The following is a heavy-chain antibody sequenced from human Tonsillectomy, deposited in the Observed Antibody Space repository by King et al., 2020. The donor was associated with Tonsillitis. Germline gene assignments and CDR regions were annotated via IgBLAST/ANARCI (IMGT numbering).Heavy chain of an antibody. Sequence: QLVQSGAEVKKTGASVKVSCKASGYTFSGYYIHWVRQAPGQGLEWMGWINPNSGGTTTAQNFQGRVTMTRDTSISTAYMELRRLRSDDTAVYYCARDGTVRSSAWYAGWGQGTLVTVSS. J-gene: IGHJ4*02. CDR2: INPNSGGT. V-gene: IGHV1-2*02. CDR3: ARDGTVRSSAWYAG. CDR1: GYTFSGYY. D-gene: IGHD6-19*01.